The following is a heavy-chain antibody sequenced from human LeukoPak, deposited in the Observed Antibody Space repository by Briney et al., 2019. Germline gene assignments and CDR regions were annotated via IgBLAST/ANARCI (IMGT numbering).Heavy chain of an antibody. CDR3: ARDRGSGWHTFDY. Sequence: GGSLRLSCAASGFTFSSYAIHWVRQAPGKGLEWVAVISYDGSNKYYADSVKGRFTFSRDNSKNTLYLQMNSLRAEDTAVYYCARDRGSGWHTFDYWGQGTLVTVSS. CDR2: ISYDGSNK. J-gene: IGHJ4*02. V-gene: IGHV3-30*04. D-gene: IGHD6-19*01. CDR1: GFTFSSYA.